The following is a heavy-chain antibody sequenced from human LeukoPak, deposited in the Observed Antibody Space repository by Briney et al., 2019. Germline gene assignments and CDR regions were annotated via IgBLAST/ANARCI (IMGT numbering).Heavy chain of an antibody. V-gene: IGHV3-23*01. CDR1: GFTFSSYA. Sequence: GGSLRLSCAASGFTFSSYAMSWVRQAPGKGLEWVSAISGSGGSTYYADSVKGRFTISRDNSKNTLYLQMNSLRAEDTAVYYCAREPGDSSGYYYDYWGQGTLVTVSS. CDR3: AREPGDSSGYYYDY. D-gene: IGHD3-22*01. J-gene: IGHJ4*02. CDR2: ISGSGGST.